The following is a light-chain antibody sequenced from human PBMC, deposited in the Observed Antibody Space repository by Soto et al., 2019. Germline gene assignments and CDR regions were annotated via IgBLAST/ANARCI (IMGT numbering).Light chain of an antibody. CDR2: SVF. V-gene: IGKV1-39*01. CDR1: LSIVTY. Sequence: DIQMAQYPSSLSASVGDRVSITCRASLSIVTYLNWYQQTPGQAPRLLIHSVFTLKSGVTSRFSGSGSGTEFTLTINSLQPEDSATYYCQQGYSSPQTFGQGTKLEIK. CDR3: QQGYSSPQT. J-gene: IGKJ2*01.